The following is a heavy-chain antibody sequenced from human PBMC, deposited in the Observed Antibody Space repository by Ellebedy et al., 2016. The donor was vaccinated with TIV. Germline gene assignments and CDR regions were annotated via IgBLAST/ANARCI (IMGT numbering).Heavy chain of an antibody. CDR2: FNGSGGST. J-gene: IGHJ4*02. V-gene: IGHV3-11*04. CDR1: GFTFSGYY. CDR3: ARARALGPWYYYDSSGYYRTDPFDY. Sequence: GESLKISCAASGFTFSGYYMSWVRQAPGKGLEWVSAFNGSGGSTYYADAVKGRFTISRDNAKNSLYLQMNSLRDEDTAVYYCARARALGPWYYYDSSGYYRTDPFDYWGQGTLVTVSS. D-gene: IGHD3-22*01.